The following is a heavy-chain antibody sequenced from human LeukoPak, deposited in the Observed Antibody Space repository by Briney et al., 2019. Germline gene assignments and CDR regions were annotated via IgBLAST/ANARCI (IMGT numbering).Heavy chain of an antibody. CDR3: ARGASGGHYVSGHH. J-gene: IGHJ4*02. CDR1: GFTFNNYW. D-gene: IGHD2-21*01. V-gene: IGHV3-74*01. CDR2: ISGDGSST. Sequence: GGSLRLSCAASGFTFNNYWMHWVRQAPGKGLVWVSRISGDGSSTSYADSVKGRFTISRDNAKNTVSLQMNSLRGEDTGVYYSARGASGGHYVSGHHWGQEALLTVSS.